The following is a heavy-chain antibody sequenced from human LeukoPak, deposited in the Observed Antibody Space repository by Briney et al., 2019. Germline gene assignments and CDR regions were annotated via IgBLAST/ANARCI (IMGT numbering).Heavy chain of an antibody. J-gene: IGHJ5*02. CDR2: ISVYNDNP. Sequence: ASVTVSCKASGYTFTRFGISWVRQAPGQGLEWMGWISVYNDNPHYAQSFQGRVTMTTDTSSSTVYMELRSLGSDDTAIYYCARVGRYCRDTRCTWSDWLDPWGQGTLVTVSS. CDR1: GYTFTRFG. D-gene: IGHD2-2*01. V-gene: IGHV1-18*01. CDR3: ARVGRYCRDTRCTWSDWLDP.